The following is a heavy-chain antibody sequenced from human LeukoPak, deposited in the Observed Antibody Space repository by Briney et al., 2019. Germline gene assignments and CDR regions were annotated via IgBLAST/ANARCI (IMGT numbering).Heavy chain of an antibody. J-gene: IGHJ4*02. V-gene: IGHV1-2*02. Sequence: GASVEVSCKASGYTFTGFYMHWVRQAPGQGLEWMGWINPDSGGTNYAQKFQGRVTVTRDTSISTAYMELSGLTSDDTAVYYCARLNSGYDYFDYWGQGTLVTVSS. CDR3: ARLNSGYDYFDY. CDR1: GYTFTGFY. D-gene: IGHD5-12*01. CDR2: INPDSGGT.